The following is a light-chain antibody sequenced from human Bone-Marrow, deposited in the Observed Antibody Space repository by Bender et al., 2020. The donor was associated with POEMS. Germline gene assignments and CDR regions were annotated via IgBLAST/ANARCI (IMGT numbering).Light chain of an antibody. Sequence: QSALTQPASVSGSPGQSITISCTGTSSDLSDYEFVSWYQQIPGKAPKLIIYEDTRRPSGVSNRFSGYKSGNTASLTISGLQAEDEADYYCCSYATSKTLVFGGGTKLTVL. CDR2: EDT. CDR1: SSDLSDYEF. CDR3: CSYATSKTLV. J-gene: IGLJ2*01. V-gene: IGLV2-23*01.